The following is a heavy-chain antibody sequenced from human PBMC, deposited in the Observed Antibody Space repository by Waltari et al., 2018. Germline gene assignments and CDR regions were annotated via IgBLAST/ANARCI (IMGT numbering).Heavy chain of an antibody. V-gene: IGHV1-8*01. CDR3: ARQKNSFDY. CDR2: MNPDSGTT. J-gene: IGHJ4*02. Sequence: QVQLVQSGAEVKTPGASVRVSCKTSGYTFIDYDIIWVRQAPGQGLEWMGWMNPDSGTTGSAQKFQGRVTMTRNKSARTAYMQLSSLGSEDTAVYYCARQKNSFDYWGQGTLVTVSS. CDR1: GYTFIDYD.